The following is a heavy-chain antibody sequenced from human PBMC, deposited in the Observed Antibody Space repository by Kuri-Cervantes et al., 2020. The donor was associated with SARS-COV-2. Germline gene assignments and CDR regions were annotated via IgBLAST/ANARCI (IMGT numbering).Heavy chain of an antibody. CDR3: ARIPGYSSGWLAFDI. V-gene: IGHV3-7*04. D-gene: IGHD6-19*01. J-gene: IGHJ3*02. CDR1: GFTFSSYW. CDR2: IKQDGSEK. Sequence: GGSLRLSCAASGFTFSSYWMSWVRQTPGKGLEWVANIKQDGSEKCYVDSVKGRFTISRDNAKNSLYLQMNSLRAEDTAVYYCARIPGYSSGWLAFDIWGQGTMVTVSS.